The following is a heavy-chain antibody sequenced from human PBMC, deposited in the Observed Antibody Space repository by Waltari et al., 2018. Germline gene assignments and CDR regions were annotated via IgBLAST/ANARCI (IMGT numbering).Heavy chain of an antibody. CDR2: IHVDGNRR. D-gene: IGHD2-21*02. Sequence: EVQLVESGGGSVQPGGSLGLSCAASDFISDLYWMNWVVQAPGGGLELFSVIHVDGNRRTYADSVKGRFTTSRDRAKSILYLEINSLRVEGTAVYYCAVREKGGYCEDGDCHGRLDSWGQGTLVSVSS. CDR1: DFISDLYW. V-gene: IGHV3-74*03. J-gene: IGHJ4*02. CDR3: AVREKGGYCEDGDCHGRLDS.